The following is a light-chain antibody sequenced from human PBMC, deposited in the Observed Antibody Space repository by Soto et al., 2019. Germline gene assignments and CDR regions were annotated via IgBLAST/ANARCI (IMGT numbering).Light chain of an antibody. Sequence: EIVLTQSPGTLSLSPGERGTLSCRASQSVSSNYLAWYRRKPGQAPRLLIYGASSRATGIPDKFSGSGSGADFTRTITRLGPGDFEVYYRQQYGSSPPTFGPGTRVELK. CDR2: GAS. J-gene: IGKJ1*01. V-gene: IGKV3-20*01. CDR1: QSVSSNY. CDR3: QQYGSSPPT.